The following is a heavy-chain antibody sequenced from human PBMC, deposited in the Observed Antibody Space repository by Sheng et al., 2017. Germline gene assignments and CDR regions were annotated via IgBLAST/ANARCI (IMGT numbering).Heavy chain of an antibody. CDR1: GYTFTSYD. J-gene: IGHJ5*02. Sequence: QVQLVQSGAEVKKPGASVKVSCKASGYTFTSYDINWVRQATGQGLEWMGWMNPNSGNTGYAQKFQGRVTITRNTSISTAYMELSSLRSEDTAVYYCARGLKLLLRYFDWWWFDPWGQGTLVTVSS. D-gene: IGHD3-9*01. CDR3: ARGLKLLLRYFDWWWFDP. V-gene: IGHV1-8*03. CDR2: MNPNSGNT.